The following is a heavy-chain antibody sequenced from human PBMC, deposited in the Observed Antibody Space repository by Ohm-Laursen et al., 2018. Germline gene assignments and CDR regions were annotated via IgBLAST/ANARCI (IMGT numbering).Heavy chain of an antibody. CDR2: IYTSGST. CDR3: ARWGEYFGALDI. J-gene: IGHJ3*02. Sequence: PGTLSLTCTVSGDSISSYYWSWIRQPAGKGLEWIGRIYTSGSTNYNPSLKSRIAMSLDTSKNQFSLKLSSVTTADTAVYYCARWGEYFGALDIWSQGTMVTVSS. V-gene: IGHV4-4*07. CDR1: GDSISSYY. D-gene: IGHD3-9*01.